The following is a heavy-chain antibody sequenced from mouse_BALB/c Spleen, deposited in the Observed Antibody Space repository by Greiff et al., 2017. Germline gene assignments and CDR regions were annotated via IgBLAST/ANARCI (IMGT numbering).Heavy chain of an antibody. CDR2: SRNKANDYTT. Sequence: EVKLMESGGGLVQPGGSLRISCAPSGFTFSDFYMEWVRQPPGKRLEWIAASRNKANDYTTEYSASVKGRFIVSRDTSQSILYLQMNALRAEDTAIYYCARDLTGTGAMDYWGQGTSVTVAS. CDR3: ARDLTGTGAMDY. CDR1: GFTFSDFY. J-gene: IGHJ4*01. V-gene: IGHV7-1*02. D-gene: IGHD4-1*01.